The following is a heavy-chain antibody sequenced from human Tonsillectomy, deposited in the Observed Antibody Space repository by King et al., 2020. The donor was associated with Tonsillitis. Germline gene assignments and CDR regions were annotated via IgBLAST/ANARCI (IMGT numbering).Heavy chain of an antibody. CDR2: IIPMFGTS. J-gene: IGHJ5*01. V-gene: IGHV1-69*06. D-gene: IGHD5-12*01. Sequence: QLVQSGAEVKKPGSSVKVSCKASGGTFSDYAISWVRQAPGQGLEWMGGIIPMFGTSKYTQKFQGRLTLIADKSTSTTYMELSSLKSEDTAVYYCARETSPDSGYDSPTFDSWGQGTLVTVSS. CDR3: ARETSPDSGYDSPTFDS. CDR1: GGTFSDYA.